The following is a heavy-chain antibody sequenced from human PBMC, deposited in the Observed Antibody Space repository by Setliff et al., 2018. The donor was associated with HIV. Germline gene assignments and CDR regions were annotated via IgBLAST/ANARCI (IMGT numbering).Heavy chain of an antibody. CDR2: VSNKGDT. J-gene: IGHJ4*02. CDR1: GYMFSSYG. Sequence: ASVKVSCKTSGYMFSSYGISWVRQATGQGREWMGWVSNKGDTNYVQKLQDRLTITTDTSTSTAYLELRELRSEDTAVYYCARDPRYSSVWFRNGGVDYWGQGTLVTVSS. V-gene: IGHV1-18*01. D-gene: IGHD6-19*01. CDR3: ARDPRYSSVWFRNGGVDY.